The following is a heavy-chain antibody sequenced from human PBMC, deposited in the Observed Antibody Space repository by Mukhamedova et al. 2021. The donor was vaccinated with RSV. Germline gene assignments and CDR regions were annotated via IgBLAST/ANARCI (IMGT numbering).Heavy chain of an antibody. CDR3: AIGGVPAAIFLGQFDY. D-gene: IGHD2-2*01. J-gene: IGHJ4*02. Sequence: DINWVRQATGQGLEWMGWMNPNSGNTGYAQKFQGRVTITRNTSISTAYMELSSLRSEDTAVYYCAIGGVPAAIFLGQFDYWGQG. V-gene: IGHV1-8*03. CDR1: D. CDR2: MNPNSGNT.